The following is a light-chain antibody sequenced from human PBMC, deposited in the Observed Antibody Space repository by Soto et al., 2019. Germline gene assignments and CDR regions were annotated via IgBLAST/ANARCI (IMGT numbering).Light chain of an antibody. CDR3: AAWDDSLNGPV. Sequence: QSVLTQPPSVSEAPRQRVTISCSGSNSNIGNNAVNWHQQLPGKAPKLLIYYDDLLPSGVSDRFSGSKSGTSASLAISGLQSEDEVDYYCAAWDDSLNGPVFGGGTKLTVL. CDR1: NSNIGNNA. V-gene: IGLV1-36*01. J-gene: IGLJ2*01. CDR2: YDD.